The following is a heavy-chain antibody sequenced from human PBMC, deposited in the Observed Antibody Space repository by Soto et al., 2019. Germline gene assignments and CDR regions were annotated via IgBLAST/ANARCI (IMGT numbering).Heavy chain of an antibody. V-gene: IGHV3-30*03. CDR1: GFAFNKYG. CDR2: IANDGRDK. Sequence: PGGSLRLSCAASGFAFNKYGMHWIRQPPGKGLEWVAVIANDGRDKKVSDSVKGRFTISRDKSQNTLYLQMKSLRAEDTAVYYYAIDSSTKAARYYFHYRAQRPLVTVSS. J-gene: IGHJ4*02. CDR3: AIDSSTKAARYYFHY. D-gene: IGHD6-6*01.